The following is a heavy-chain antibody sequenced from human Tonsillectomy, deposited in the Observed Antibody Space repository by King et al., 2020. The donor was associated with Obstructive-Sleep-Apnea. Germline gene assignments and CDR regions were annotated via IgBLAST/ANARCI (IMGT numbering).Heavy chain of an antibody. Sequence: QLVQSGAEVKKPGASVKVSCKASGYTFTGYYIHWVRQAPGQGLEWMGWVNPNSGGTNYAQKFQGRVTMTRDTSISTAYMELRRLRSDDTAVYYCARGGRFDYDILTAYLNYWGQGTLVTVSS. CDR3: ARGGRFDYDILTAYLNY. CDR2: VNPNSGGT. V-gene: IGHV1-2*02. CDR1: GYTFTGYY. D-gene: IGHD3-9*01. J-gene: IGHJ4*02.